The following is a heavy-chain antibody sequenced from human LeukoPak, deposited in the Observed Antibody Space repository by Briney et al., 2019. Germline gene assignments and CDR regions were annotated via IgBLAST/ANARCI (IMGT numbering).Heavy chain of an antibody. V-gene: IGHV4-4*07. CDR1: GGSISSYY. J-gene: IGHJ4*02. CDR2: IYTSGST. Sequence: SETLSLTCTVSGGSISSYYWSWIRQPAGKGLEWIWRIYTSGSTNYNPSLKSRVTMSVDTSKKQFSLKLNSVTAADTAVYYCAGDGSNAGANHWGQGTLVTVSS. CDR3: AGDGSNAGANH. D-gene: IGHD3-10*01.